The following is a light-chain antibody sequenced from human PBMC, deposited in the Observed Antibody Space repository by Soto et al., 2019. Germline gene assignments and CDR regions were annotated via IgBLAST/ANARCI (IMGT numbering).Light chain of an antibody. CDR3: QKYNRAPFT. CDR1: QAISNH. Sequence: DIQMTQSPSSLSASVGDRVTITCRARQAISNHFGWYRQKPGKVPELLIYAASLLESGVPSRFSGIGSGTDFTLTISSLQPEDVATSYCQKYNRAPFTFGPGPKVRIK. CDR2: AAS. V-gene: IGKV1-27*01. J-gene: IGKJ3*01.